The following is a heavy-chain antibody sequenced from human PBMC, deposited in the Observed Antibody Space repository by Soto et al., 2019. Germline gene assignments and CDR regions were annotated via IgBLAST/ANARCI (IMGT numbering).Heavy chain of an antibody. CDR2: ISAHNGNT. CDR3: ARGRYGDY. V-gene: IGHV1-18*01. Sequence: QGHLVQSGAEVKKPGASVKVSCKGSGYTFTSYGITWVRQAPGQGLEWMGWISAHNGNTDYAQKLQVRVTVTRDTSTSTAYMELRSLRSDDTAVYYCARGRYGDYWGQGALVTVSS. J-gene: IGHJ4*02. CDR1: GYTFTSYG. D-gene: IGHD1-1*01.